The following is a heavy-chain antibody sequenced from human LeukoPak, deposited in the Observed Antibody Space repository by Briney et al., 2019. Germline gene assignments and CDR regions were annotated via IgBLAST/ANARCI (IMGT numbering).Heavy chain of an antibody. CDR2: IYYSGST. CDR3: ASSPISSHGGAFDI. D-gene: IGHD3-3*01. J-gene: IGHJ3*02. Sequence: PSETLSLTCTVSGGSISSYYWGWIRQPPGKGLEWIGYIYYSGSTNYNPSLKSRVTISVDTSKNQFSLKLSSVTAADTAVYYCASSPISSHGGAFDIWGQGTMVTVSS. CDR1: GGSISSYY. V-gene: IGHV4-59*08.